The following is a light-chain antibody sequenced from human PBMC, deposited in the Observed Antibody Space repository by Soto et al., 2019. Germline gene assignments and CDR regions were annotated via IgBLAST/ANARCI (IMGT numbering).Light chain of an antibody. CDR2: DAS. V-gene: IGKV3-11*01. J-gene: IGKJ5*01. CDR3: QQRSNWHPIT. Sequence: EIVLTQSPATLSLSPGERATLSCRASQSVSSYLAWYQHKPGQAPRLLIYDASNRATGIPARFSGSGSGTDFTLTISSLEPEDFAVYYCQQRSNWHPITFGQGTRLEIK. CDR1: QSVSSY.